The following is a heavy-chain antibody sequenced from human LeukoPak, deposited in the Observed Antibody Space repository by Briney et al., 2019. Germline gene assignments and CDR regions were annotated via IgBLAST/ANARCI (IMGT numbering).Heavy chain of an antibody. CDR3: AKERFTIFGVVKGNYFDY. J-gene: IGHJ4*02. D-gene: IGHD3-3*01. Sequence: GGSLRLSCAASGFTFSDYYMSWIRQAPGKGLEGVSYISRSGSTIYYADSVKGRFTISRDNSKNTLYLQMNSLRAEDTAVYYCAKERFTIFGVVKGNYFDYWGQGTLVTVSS. CDR1: GFTFSDYY. V-gene: IGHV3-11*04. CDR2: ISRSGSTI.